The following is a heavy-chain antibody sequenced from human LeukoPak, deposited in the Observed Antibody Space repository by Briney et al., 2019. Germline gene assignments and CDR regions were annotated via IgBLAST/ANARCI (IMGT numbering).Heavy chain of an antibody. D-gene: IGHD5-24*01. V-gene: IGHV1-18*01. CDR2: ISAYNGNT. J-gene: IGHJ2*01. Sequence: GASVKVSCKASGYTFTSYGISWVRQAPGQGLEWMGWISAYNGNTNYAQKLQGRVTMTTDTSTSTAYMELRSLRSEDTAVYYCATNSVWLQFYWYFDLWGRGTLVTVSS. CDR3: ATNSVWLQFYWYFDL. CDR1: GYTFTSYG.